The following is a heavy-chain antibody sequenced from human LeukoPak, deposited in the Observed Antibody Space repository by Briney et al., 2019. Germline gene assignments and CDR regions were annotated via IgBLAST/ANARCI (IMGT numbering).Heavy chain of an antibody. CDR2: ITYDGNTK. CDR3: TKDYSSGWYGGIDY. V-gene: IGHV3-30*18. Sequence: SGRSLRLSCAASGFAFSNCGMHWVRQAPGKGLEWVAVITYDGNTKYYLDSVKGRFTISRDNSKNTLYLQMSSLRGKDTAVYYCTKDYSSGWYGGIDYWGQGALVTVSS. CDR1: GFAFSNCG. J-gene: IGHJ4*02. D-gene: IGHD6-19*01.